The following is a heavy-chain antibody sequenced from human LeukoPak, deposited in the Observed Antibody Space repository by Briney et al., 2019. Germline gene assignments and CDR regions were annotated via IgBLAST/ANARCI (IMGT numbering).Heavy chain of an antibody. CDR3: ARILRQSFDI. Sequence: GGSLRLSCSATGFTVSSTYMSWVRQAPGKGLEWVSSISSSSSYIYYADSVKGRFTISRDNAKNSLYLQMNSLRAEDTAVYYCARILRQSFDIWGQGTMVTVSS. V-gene: IGHV3-21*01. J-gene: IGHJ3*02. CDR2: ISSSSSYI. CDR1: GFTVSSTY. D-gene: IGHD3-3*01.